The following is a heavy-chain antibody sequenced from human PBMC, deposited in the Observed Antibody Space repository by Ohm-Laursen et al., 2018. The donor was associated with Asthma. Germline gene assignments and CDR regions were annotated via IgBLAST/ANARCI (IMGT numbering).Heavy chain of an antibody. CDR3: ARLMSPLGDWGSDWCFDL. V-gene: IGHV1-3*04. CDR2: INTGNGIP. J-gene: IGHJ2*01. Sequence: GASVKVSCKASGYKFTTNAIHWVRQAPGQSLEWMGSINTGNGIPRYSQKFQGRVTITADESTSTAYMELSSLRSEDTAVYYCARLMSPLGDWGSDWCFDLWGRGTLVTVSS. CDR1: GYKFTTNA. D-gene: IGHD3-16*01.